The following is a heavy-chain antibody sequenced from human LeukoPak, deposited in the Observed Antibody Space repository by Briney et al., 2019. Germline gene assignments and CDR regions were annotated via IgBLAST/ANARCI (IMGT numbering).Heavy chain of an antibody. CDR1: GGSISSYY. D-gene: IGHD5-18*01. CDR2: IYYSGST. Sequence: PSETLSLTCTVSGGSISSYYWRWIRQPPGKGLEWIGYIYYSGSTNYNPSLKSRVTISLDTSKNQFALKLSSVTAADTAVYYCARDRARGYSYGWGWNYRMDVWGQETRVTVSS. CDR3: ARDRARGYSYGWGWNYRMDV. V-gene: IGHV4-59*01. J-gene: IGHJ6*02.